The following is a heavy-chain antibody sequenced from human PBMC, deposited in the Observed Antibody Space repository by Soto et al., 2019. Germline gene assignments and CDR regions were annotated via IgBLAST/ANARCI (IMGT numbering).Heavy chain of an antibody. CDR2: ISGSGGGT. J-gene: IGHJ6*02. CDR3: AKYYGDYGRYYYYYGMDV. V-gene: IGHV3-23*01. D-gene: IGHD4-17*01. Sequence: EVQLLESGGGLVQPGGFLRLSCAASGFTFSSYAMSWVRQAPGKGLEWVSAISGSGGGTYYADSVKGRFTISRDNSKNTLYLQMNSLRADDTAVYYCAKYYGDYGRYYYYYGMDVWGQGTTVTVSS. CDR1: GFTFSSYA.